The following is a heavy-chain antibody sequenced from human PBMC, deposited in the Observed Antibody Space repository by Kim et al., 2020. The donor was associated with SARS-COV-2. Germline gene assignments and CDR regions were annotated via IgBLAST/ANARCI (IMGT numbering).Heavy chain of an antibody. CDR1: GFTFSNFW. Sequence: GGSLRLSCAASGFTFSNFWMHWVRQTPGKGLVWASRISGDGSDITYADSVKGRFTISRDNAKNTLYLQMNSLRVEDTAVYYCARGIGSLVLWGQGTRVTV. J-gene: IGHJ6*02. CDR2: ISGDGSDI. CDR3: ARGIGSLVL. D-gene: IGHD3-16*02. V-gene: IGHV3-74*01.